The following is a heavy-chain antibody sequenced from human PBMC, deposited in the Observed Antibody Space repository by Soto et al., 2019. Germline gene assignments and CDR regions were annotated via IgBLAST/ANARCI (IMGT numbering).Heavy chain of an antibody. D-gene: IGHD6-25*01. CDR2: IYPGDSDT. CDR3: ARHRGGRVGYYYYGMDV. Sequence: LGESLKISCKGSGYSFTSYWIGWVRQMPGKGLEWMGIIYPGDSDTRYSPSFQGQVTISADKSISTAYLQWSSLKASDTAMYYCARHRGGRVGYYYYGMDVCGQGPTVTVSS. CDR1: GYSFTSYW. J-gene: IGHJ6*02. V-gene: IGHV5-51*01.